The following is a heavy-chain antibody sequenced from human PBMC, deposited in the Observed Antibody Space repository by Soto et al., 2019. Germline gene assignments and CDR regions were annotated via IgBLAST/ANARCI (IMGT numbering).Heavy chain of an antibody. J-gene: IGHJ5*02. D-gene: IGHD3-3*01. V-gene: IGHV4-30-4*01. Sequence: SETLSLTCTVSGGSISSGDYYWSWIRQPPGKGLEWIGYIYYSGSTYYNPSLKSRVTISVDTSKNQFSLKLSSVTAADTAVYYCARAPDYDFWSGYPTWFDPWGQGTLVTVS. CDR2: IYYSGST. CDR1: GGSISSGDYY. CDR3: ARAPDYDFWSGYPTWFDP.